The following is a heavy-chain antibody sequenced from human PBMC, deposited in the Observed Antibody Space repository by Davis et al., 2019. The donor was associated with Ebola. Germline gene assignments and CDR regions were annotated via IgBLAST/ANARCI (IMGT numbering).Heavy chain of an antibody. J-gene: IGHJ4*02. CDR3: ARPYNSGFDY. CDR2: IYPGDSDT. CDR1: GYTFTSYW. Sequence: KVSCKGSGYTFTSYWIGWVRQMPGKGLEWMGIIYPGDSDTRYSPSFQGQVTISADKSISTAFLQWSSLKASDTAMYYCARPYNSGFDYWGQGTLVTVSS. D-gene: IGHD1-1*01. V-gene: IGHV5-51*01.